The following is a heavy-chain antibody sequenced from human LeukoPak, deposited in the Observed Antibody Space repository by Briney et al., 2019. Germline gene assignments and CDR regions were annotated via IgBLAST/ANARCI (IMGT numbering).Heavy chain of an antibody. Sequence: ASLKVSCKASVYPFITSEINWVRKAAGQGLQWMGWMEPNRGTTGYAQKFQGRVAMTKNTSISTAYMELSSLRPDDTAVYYCARGMMHSRTSYDYWGQGTLVTVSS. CDR1: VYPFITSE. V-gene: IGHV1-8*02. CDR3: ARGMMHSRTSYDY. D-gene: IGHD6-13*01. CDR2: MEPNRGTT. J-gene: IGHJ4*02.